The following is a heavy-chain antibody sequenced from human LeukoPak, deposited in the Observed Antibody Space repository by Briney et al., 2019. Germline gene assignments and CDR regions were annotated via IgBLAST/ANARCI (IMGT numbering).Heavy chain of an antibody. V-gene: IGHV4-34*04. CDR3: ARGQVPAARGYNWFDP. J-gene: IGHJ5*02. Sequence: KPSETLSLACAVYGRFFNVYYWNWIRQPRRRGLEWIGEINARGDSNNNPPRKSRATISDDTSKKQFSLRVTSKIAADTALYYCARGQVPAARGYNWFDPWGQGTLVTVSS. CDR1: GRFFNVYY. CDR2: INARGDS. D-gene: IGHD2-2*01.